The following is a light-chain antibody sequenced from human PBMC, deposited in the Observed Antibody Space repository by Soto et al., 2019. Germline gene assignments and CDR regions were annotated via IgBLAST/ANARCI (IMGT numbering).Light chain of an antibody. Sequence: QSALTQPASVSGSPGQSITISCTGTSSDVGGYDLVSWYQLHPGKAPKLIIYEVSDRPSGVSNRFSGSKSGNTASLTISGLQAEDEADYYCNSHTSSTFWVLGGGTKLTVL. CDR1: SSDVGGYDL. J-gene: IGLJ3*02. V-gene: IGLV2-14*01. CDR3: NSHTSSTFWV. CDR2: EVS.